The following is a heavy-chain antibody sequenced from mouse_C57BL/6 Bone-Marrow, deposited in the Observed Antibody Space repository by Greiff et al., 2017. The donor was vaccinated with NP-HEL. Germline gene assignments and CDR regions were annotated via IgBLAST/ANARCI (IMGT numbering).Heavy chain of an antibody. CDR2: ILPGSGNT. V-gene: IGHV1-9*01. J-gene: IGHJ4*01. D-gene: IGHD2-3*01. CDR1: GYTFTGYW. Sequence: VQLQESGAELMKPGASVKLSCKATGYTFTGYWIEWVKQRPGHGLEWIGEILPGSGNTYYNEKFKGKATLTADKSSSTAYMELRSLTSEDSAVYFCARLGMGMDYWGQGTSVTVYS. CDR3: ARLGMGMDY.